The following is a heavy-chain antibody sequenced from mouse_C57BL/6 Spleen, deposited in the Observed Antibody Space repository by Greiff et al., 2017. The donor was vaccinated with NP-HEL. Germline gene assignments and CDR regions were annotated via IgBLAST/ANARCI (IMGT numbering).Heavy chain of an antibody. V-gene: IGHV1-19*01. Sequence: EVQLQQSGPVLVKPGASVKMSCKASGYTFTDYYMNWVKQSPGKSLEWIGVINPYNGGTSYNQKFKGKATLTVDKSSSTDYMELNSLTSEDSAVYYCARGGVTTNYWGQGTTLTVSS. CDR1: GYTFTDYY. D-gene: IGHD2-2*01. CDR3: ARGGVTTNY. J-gene: IGHJ2*01. CDR2: INPYNGGT.